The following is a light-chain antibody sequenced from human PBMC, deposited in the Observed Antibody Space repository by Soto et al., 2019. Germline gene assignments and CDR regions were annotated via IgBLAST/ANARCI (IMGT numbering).Light chain of an antibody. J-gene: IGLJ1*01. Sequence: QSVLTQPPSVSEAPRQRVTISCSGSSSNIGNNAVNWYQQLPGKAPKLLIYYDDLLPSGVSDRFSGSKSGTSASLAISGLQSEDEADYCCAAWDDSLNGPVFGTGTKVTVL. CDR2: YDD. CDR3: AAWDDSLNGPV. V-gene: IGLV1-36*01. CDR1: SSNIGNNA.